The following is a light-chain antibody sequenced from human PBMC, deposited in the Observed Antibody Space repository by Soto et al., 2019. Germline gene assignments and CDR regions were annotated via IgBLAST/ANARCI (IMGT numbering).Light chain of an antibody. CDR2: DVN. Sequence: QSALTQPRSVSGSPGQSVTISCSGTTSDVGGYNYVSWYQQHPGRAPKLIISDVNKRPSVVPDRFSGSKSGNTAFRTIPGLQAEDEADYYCCSYAGSYSIFGGGTKLTVL. CDR3: CSYAGSYSI. V-gene: IGLV2-11*01. CDR1: TSDVGGYNY. J-gene: IGLJ2*01.